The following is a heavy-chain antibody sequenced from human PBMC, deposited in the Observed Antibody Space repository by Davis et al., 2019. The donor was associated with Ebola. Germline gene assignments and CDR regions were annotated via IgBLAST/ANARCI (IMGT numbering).Heavy chain of an antibody. V-gene: IGHV4-4*02. CDR2: IFHSGGT. CDR1: GVSISSSTW. Sequence: SETLSLTFAVSGVSISSSTWWSWVRQPPGKGLEWIGEIFHSGGTNYNPSLKSRVTISVDTSKNQFSLKLSSVTAADTAVYYCARHSYSSSYPSLDWGQGTLVTVSS. CDR3: ARHSYSSSYPSLD. D-gene: IGHD6-13*01. J-gene: IGHJ4*02.